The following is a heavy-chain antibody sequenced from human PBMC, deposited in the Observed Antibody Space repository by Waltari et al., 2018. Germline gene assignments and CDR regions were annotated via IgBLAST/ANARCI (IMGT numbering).Heavy chain of an antibody. CDR1: GGTFSSYA. D-gene: IGHD3-22*01. J-gene: IGHJ6*02. CDR3: ARGKEVITTLNYYYGMDV. Sequence: QVQLVQSGAEVKKPGSSVKVSCKASGGTFSSYAISWVRPAPGHGLEWMGGIIPIFGTANDAQKFQGRVTITTDESTSTAYMELSSLRSEDTAVYYCARGKEVITTLNYYYGMDVWGQGTTVTVSS. CDR2: IIPIFGTA. V-gene: IGHV1-69*05.